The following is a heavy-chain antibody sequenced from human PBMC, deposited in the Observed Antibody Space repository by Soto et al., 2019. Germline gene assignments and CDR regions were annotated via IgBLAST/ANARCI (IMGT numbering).Heavy chain of an antibody. CDR2: IFYSGST. J-gene: IGHJ4*02. V-gene: IGHV4-61*08. CDR1: GGSVSSDGYY. CDR3: AREGGTTVPKFDY. Sequence: SETLSLTCTVSGGSVSSDGYYWTWIRQPPGKGLEWIGYIFYSGSTNYNPSLKSRVTISVDTSKNQFSLKLSSVTAADTAVYYCAREGGTTVPKFDYWGQGTLVTVSS. D-gene: IGHD4-17*01.